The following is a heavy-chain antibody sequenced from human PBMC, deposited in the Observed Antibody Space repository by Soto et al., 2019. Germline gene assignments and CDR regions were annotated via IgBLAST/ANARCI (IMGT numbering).Heavy chain of an antibody. J-gene: IGHJ4*02. CDR1: GGLFSSFA. Sequence: QVQLVQSGPDVKKVGSSVKISCRDTGGLFSSFAISWVRPAPRQGLEWLGGISPVFCTPNYEEKFQGRVTITPADPTKTAYWVLSSLRSADTATYYCARGGRPYVWFNEFWGQGTLITVSP. D-gene: IGHD3-16*01. CDR3: ARGGRPYVWFNEF. V-gene: IGHV1-69*01. CDR2: ISPVFCTP.